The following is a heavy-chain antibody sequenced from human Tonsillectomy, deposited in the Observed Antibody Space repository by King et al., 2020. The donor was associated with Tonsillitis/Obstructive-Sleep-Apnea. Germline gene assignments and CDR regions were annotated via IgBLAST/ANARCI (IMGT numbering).Heavy chain of an antibody. D-gene: IGHD2-15*01. J-gene: IGHJ4*02. Sequence: QLVQSGGEVKKPGASVKVSCKASGYTFTTFTSYGFSWVRQAPGQGLEWMGWINTYNGKTNYAQKLQGRVTLTTDTSTSTAYMELRSLRSDDTAVYYCVRDCSGGSFHQWDYWGQGTLVTVPS. CDR2: INTYNGKT. V-gene: IGHV1-18*01. CDR1: GYTFTTFTSYG. CDR3: VRDCSGGSFHQWDY.